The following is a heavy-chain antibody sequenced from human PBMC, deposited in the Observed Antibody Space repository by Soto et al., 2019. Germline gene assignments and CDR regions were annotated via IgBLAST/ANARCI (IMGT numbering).Heavy chain of an antibody. CDR1: GGTFSSYA. J-gene: IGHJ4*02. CDR2: IIPIFGTA. CDR3: ASTSLLAYYYFDY. D-gene: IGHD1-26*01. Sequence: SVKVSCKASGGTFSSYAISWVRQAPGQGLEWMGGIIPIFGTANYAQKFQGRVTITADESTSTAYMELSSLRSEDTAVYYCASTSLLAYYYFDYWGQGTLVTVSS. V-gene: IGHV1-69*13.